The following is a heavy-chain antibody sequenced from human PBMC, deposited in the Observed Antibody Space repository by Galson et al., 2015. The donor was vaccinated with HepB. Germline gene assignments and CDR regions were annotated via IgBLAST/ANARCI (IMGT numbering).Heavy chain of an antibody. J-gene: IGHJ3*01. Sequence: SLRLSCAASGFNFNYYAMHWVRQAPGRGLEYISGITNDGVGTNYADSVNGRFTISRDNARKSLNLQVTRRRPEGTALYYCVKADILSGFSVGSFHVWWQGTIVTVSS. CDR2: ITNDGVGT. CDR3: VKADILSGFSVGSFHV. CDR1: GFNFNYYA. V-gene: IGHV3-64D*06. D-gene: IGHD3-9*01.